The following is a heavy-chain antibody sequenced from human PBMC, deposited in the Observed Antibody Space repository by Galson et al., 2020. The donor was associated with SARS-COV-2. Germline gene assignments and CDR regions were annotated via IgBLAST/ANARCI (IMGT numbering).Heavy chain of an antibody. J-gene: IGHJ4*02. CDR3: AKDIHDSSGNGLFDY. D-gene: IGHD3-22*01. CDR1: GFTFDDYA. V-gene: IGHV3-9*01. CDR2: ISWNSGSI. Sequence: GGSLRLSCAASGFTFDDYAMHWVRQAPGKGLEWVSGISWNSGSIGYADSVKGRFTISRDNAKNSLYLQMNSLRAEDTALYYCAKDIHDSSGNGLFDYWGQGTLVTVSS.